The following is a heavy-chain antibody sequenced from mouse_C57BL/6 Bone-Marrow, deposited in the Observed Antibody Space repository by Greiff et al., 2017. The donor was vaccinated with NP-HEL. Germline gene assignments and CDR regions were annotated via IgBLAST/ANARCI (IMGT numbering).Heavy chain of an antibody. CDR3: ARCCWDGDY. Sequence: QVQLKQPGAELVKPGASVKMSCKASGYTFTSYWITWVKQRPGQGLEWIGDIYPGSGSTNYNEKFKSKATLTVVTSSSTAYMQLSSLTSEDSAVYYCARCCWDGDYWGQGTTLTVSS. CDR1: GYTFTSYW. V-gene: IGHV1-55*01. J-gene: IGHJ2*01. CDR2: IYPGSGST. D-gene: IGHD4-1*01.